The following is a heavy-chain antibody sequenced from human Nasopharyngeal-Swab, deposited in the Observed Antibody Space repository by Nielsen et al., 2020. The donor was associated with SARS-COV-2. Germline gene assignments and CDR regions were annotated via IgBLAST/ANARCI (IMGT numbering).Heavy chain of an antibody. CDR2: MNPNSGNT. V-gene: IGHV1-8*02. CDR3: ARGCRKGVLMVYAILYYYYYMDV. J-gene: IGHJ6*03. D-gene: IGHD2-8*01. Sequence: ASVKVSCKASGYTFTSYGINWVRQATGQGLEWMGWMNPNSGNTGYAQKFQGRVTMTRNTSISTAYMELSSLRSEDTAVYYCARGCRKGVLMVYAILYYYYYMDVWGKGTTVTVSS. CDR1: GYTFTSYG.